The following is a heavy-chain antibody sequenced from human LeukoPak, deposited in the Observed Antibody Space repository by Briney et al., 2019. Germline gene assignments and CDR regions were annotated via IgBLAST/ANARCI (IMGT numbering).Heavy chain of an antibody. J-gene: IGHJ6*03. CDR2: ISYDGSNK. D-gene: IGHD2-15*01. Sequence: GGSLRLSCAASGFTFSSYGMHWVRQAPGKGLEWVAVISYDGSNKYYADSVKGRFTISRDNSKNTLYLQMDNLRAEDTAVYYCADGRAQKEYYYYYMDVWGKGTTVTVSS. V-gene: IGHV3-30*03. CDR3: ADGRAQKEYYYYYMDV. CDR1: GFTFSSYG.